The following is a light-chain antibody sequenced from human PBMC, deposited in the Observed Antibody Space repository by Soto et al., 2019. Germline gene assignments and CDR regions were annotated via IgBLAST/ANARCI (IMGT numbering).Light chain of an antibody. Sequence: VVTQSPSASASLGASVKLTCTLSSGHSSYAIAWHQQQPEKGPRYLMKLDSDGSHTKGDAIPDRFSGSSSGAERYLTISSRQSEDEADYYCQTWGTGIHVVFGGGTKLTVL. CDR1: SGHSSYA. V-gene: IGLV4-69*01. CDR3: QTWGTGIHVV. J-gene: IGLJ2*01. CDR2: LDSDGSH.